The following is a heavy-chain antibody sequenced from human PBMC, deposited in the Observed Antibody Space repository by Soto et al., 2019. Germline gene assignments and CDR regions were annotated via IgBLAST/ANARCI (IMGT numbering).Heavy chain of an antibody. V-gene: IGHV3-23*01. CDR3: AKDFIISSGYGPFDY. Sequence: GGSLRLSCAASGFTFSSYAMSWVRQAPGKGLEWVSAISGSGGSTYYADSVKGRFTISRDNSKNTLYLQMNSLRAEDTAVYYCAKDFIISSGYGPFDYWGQGTLVTVSS. CDR2: ISGSGGST. D-gene: IGHD5-12*01. CDR1: GFTFSSYA. J-gene: IGHJ4*02.